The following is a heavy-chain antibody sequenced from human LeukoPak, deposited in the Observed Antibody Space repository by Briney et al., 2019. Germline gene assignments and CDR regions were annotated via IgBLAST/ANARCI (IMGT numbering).Heavy chain of an antibody. V-gene: IGHV4-59*08. CDR2: IYYDGST. Sequence: SETLSLTCTVSGGSISRYYWSWIRQSPGKRLEWIGYIYYDGSTNYNPSLRGRVTISVDTPKNQFSLKLSSVTAADTAVYYCASDNEGYCSGGSCYSKYYYYYMDVWGKGTTVTISS. J-gene: IGHJ6*03. CDR1: GGSISRYY. D-gene: IGHD2-15*01. CDR3: ASDNEGYCSGGSCYSKYYYYYMDV.